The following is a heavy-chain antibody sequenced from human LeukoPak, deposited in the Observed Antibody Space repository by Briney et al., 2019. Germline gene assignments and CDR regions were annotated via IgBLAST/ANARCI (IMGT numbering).Heavy chain of an antibody. D-gene: IGHD5-12*01. CDR1: GFTFSTYW. CDR2: IKSDGSST. Sequence: GGSLRLSCAASGFTFSTYWMHWVRQGPGKGLVWVSRIKSDGSSTIYADSVKGRFTISRDNAKNTLYLQMNSLRAEDTAVYYCASQSRYGLDYWGQGSLVTVSS. CDR3: ASQSRYGLDY. J-gene: IGHJ4*02. V-gene: IGHV3-74*01.